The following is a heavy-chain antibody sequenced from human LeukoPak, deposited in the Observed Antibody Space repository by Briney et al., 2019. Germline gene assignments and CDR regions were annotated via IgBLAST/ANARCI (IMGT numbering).Heavy chain of an antibody. D-gene: IGHD3-16*01. J-gene: IGHJ4*02. CDR3: TRAGLHIKDDDY. V-gene: IGHV3-7*01. CDR1: GFTFSNYA. Sequence: GGSLRLSCVASGFTFSNYAMSWVRQAPGKGLEWVANIKSDGSEMYYVDSVKGRFSISRDNAKNSLYLQMNSLRAEDTAVYYCTRAGLHIKDDDYWGQGTLVTVSS. CDR2: IKSDGSEM.